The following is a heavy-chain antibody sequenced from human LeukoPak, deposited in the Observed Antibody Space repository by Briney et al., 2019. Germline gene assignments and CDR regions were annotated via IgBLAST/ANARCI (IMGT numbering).Heavy chain of an antibody. V-gene: IGHV3-74*01. CDR3: ARDPRTGYFDY. CDR1: GFTFSSYW. CDR2: INSDGSST. J-gene: IGHJ4*02. D-gene: IGHD1-14*01. Sequence: GGSLRLSCAASGFTFSSYWMHWVRQAPGKGLVWVSRINSDGSSTSYADSVKGRFTISRDNAKSTLYLQMNSLRAEDTAVYYCARDPRTGYFDYWGQGTLVTVSS.